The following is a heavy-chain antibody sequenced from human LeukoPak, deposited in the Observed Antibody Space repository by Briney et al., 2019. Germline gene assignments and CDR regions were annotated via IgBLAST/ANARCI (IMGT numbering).Heavy chain of an antibody. Sequence: ASVKVSSKASGGTFSSYAISWVRQAPGQGLEWMGGIIPIFGTANYAQKFQGRVTITADKSTSTAYMELSSLRSEDTAVYYCARAVAGEYYFDYWGQGTLVTVSS. J-gene: IGHJ4*02. CDR3: ARAVAGEYYFDY. CDR2: IIPIFGTA. CDR1: GGTFSSYA. D-gene: IGHD6-19*01. V-gene: IGHV1-69*06.